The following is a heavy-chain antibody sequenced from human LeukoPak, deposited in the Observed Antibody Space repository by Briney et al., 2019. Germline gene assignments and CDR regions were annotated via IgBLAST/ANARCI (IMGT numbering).Heavy chain of an antibody. D-gene: IGHD1-26*01. J-gene: IGHJ3*02. CDR3: ARVGATHDAFDI. CDR2: ISSSGSAI. V-gene: IGHV3-48*04. CDR1: GFTFSSYS. Sequence: GGSLRLSCAASGFTFSSYSINWVRQAPGEGLEWISYISSSGSAIYYADSVKGRFAISRDNAKNSLYLQMNSLRAEDTAVYYCARVGATHDAFDIWGQGTMVTVSS.